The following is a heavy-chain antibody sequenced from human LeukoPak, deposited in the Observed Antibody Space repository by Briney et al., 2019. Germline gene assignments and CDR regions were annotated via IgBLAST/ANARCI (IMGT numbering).Heavy chain of an antibody. CDR1: GFTFSSYG. D-gene: IGHD1-26*01. J-gene: IGHJ4*02. Sequence: GGSLRLSCAASGFTFSSYGMHWVRQAPGKGLEWVAVISYDGSNKYYADSVKGRFTISRDNSKNTLYLQMNSLRAEDTAVYYCAKDLVGATTSSGYWGQGTLVTVSS. V-gene: IGHV3-30*18. CDR3: AKDLVGATTSSGY. CDR2: ISYDGSNK.